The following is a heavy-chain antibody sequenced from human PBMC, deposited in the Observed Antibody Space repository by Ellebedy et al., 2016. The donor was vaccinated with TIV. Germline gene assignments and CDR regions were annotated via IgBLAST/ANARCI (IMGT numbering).Heavy chain of an antibody. Sequence: SETLSLTCTVSGGSISSSSYYWVWIRQPPGKGLEWIGSIYYSGSTYYNPSLKSRVTISVDTSKNQFSLKLRSVTAADTAVYYCAREGSSGLCDYWGQGTLVTVSS. CDR3: AREGSSGLCDY. J-gene: IGHJ4*02. CDR2: IYYSGST. D-gene: IGHD6-19*01. CDR1: GGSISSSSYY. V-gene: IGHV4-39*07.